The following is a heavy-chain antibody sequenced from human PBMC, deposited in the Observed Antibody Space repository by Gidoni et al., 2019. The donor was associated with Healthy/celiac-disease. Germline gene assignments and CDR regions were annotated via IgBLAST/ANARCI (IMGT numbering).Heavy chain of an antibody. CDR1: GYSFTSYW. V-gene: IGHV5-51*03. J-gene: IGHJ2*01. D-gene: IGHD6-6*01. CDR2: IYPGDSDT. Sequence: VPLVQSGAAVKTPGDSLKLSCKGSGYSFTSYWIGWVRQMPGKVLQWMGIIYPGDSDTRYSPSFQGQVTSSADKSISTAYLQWSRLKASDTAMYYCAVIAARRSGYFDRWGRGTLVTVSA. CDR3: AVIAARRSGYFDR.